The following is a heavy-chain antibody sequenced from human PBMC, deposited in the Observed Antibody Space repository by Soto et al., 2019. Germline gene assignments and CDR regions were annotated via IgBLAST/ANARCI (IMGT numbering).Heavy chain of an antibody. CDR1: GYTFTSYG. CDR2: ISAYNDNT. Sequence: EASVKVSCKASGYTFTSYGISWVRQAPGQGLEWMGWISAYNDNTNYAQKLQGRVTMTTDTSTNTAYMELRSLRSDDTAVYYCARDTSITIFGVVPNYRFDPWGQGPPVTVSS. CDR3: ARDTSITIFGVVPNYRFDP. V-gene: IGHV1-18*01. D-gene: IGHD3-3*01. J-gene: IGHJ5*02.